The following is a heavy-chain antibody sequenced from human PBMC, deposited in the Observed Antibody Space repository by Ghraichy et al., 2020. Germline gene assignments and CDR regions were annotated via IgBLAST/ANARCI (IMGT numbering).Heavy chain of an antibody. CDR1: GFTFSSYW. Sequence: GGSLRLSCAASGFTFSSYWMSWVRQAPGKGLEWVANIKQDGGEKYYVDSVKGRFTISRDNAKNSLYLQMNSLRAEDTAVYYCARDIQYYYDGRGYYYYAGGLDSWGQGTLVTVSS. CDR3: ARDIQYYYDGRGYYYYAGGLDS. V-gene: IGHV3-7*01. J-gene: IGHJ4*02. CDR2: IKQDGGEK. D-gene: IGHD3-22*01.